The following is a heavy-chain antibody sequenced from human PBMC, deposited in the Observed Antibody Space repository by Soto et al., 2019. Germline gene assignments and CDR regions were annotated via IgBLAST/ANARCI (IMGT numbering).Heavy chain of an antibody. D-gene: IGHD2-15*01. CDR3: ARTLSWRRGPFDS. CDR1: GFIFNTYS. V-gene: IGHV3-48*02. CDR2: ISGSSQTI. Sequence: GGSLRLSCAASGFIFNTYSMNWVRQAPGKGLEWVSYISGSSQTIFYADSVRGRFTISRDNANNSTYLQMVSLRDEDTAVYYCARTLSWRRGPFDSWGQGTLVTVSS. J-gene: IGHJ4*02.